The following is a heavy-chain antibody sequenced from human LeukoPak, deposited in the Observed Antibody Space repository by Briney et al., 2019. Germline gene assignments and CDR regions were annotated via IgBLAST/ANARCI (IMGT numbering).Heavy chain of an antibody. V-gene: IGHV3-21*01. J-gene: IGHJ4*02. Sequence: GGSLRLSCAASGFTFSRHSINWVRQAPGKGLEWVSSISSSSSYIYYADSVKGRFTISRDNAKNSLYLQMNSLRAEDTAIYYCARDRPSRRPGMVGEYWGQGTLVTVSS. D-gene: IGHD5-18*01. CDR1: GFTFSRHS. CDR2: ISSSSSYI. CDR3: ARDRPSRRPGMVGEY.